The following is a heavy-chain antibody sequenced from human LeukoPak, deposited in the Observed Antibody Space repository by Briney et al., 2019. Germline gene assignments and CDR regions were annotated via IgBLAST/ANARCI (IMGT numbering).Heavy chain of an antibody. CDR3: ARVMVRGVLGYFDY. CDR2: IYYSGST. D-gene: IGHD3-10*01. CDR1: GGSFSGYY. Sequence: SETLSLTCDVYGGSFSGYYWSWIRQPPGKGLEWIGYIYYSGSTNYNPSLKSRVTISVDTSKNQFSLKLSSVTAADTAVYYCARVMVRGVLGYFDYWGQGTLVTVSS. J-gene: IGHJ4*02. V-gene: IGHV4-59*12.